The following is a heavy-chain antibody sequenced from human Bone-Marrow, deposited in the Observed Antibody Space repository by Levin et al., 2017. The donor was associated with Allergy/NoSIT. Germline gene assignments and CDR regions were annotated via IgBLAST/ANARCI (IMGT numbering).Heavy chain of an antibody. CDR3: ARVLYYYDSSGSPYDAFDI. CDR2: IYHSGST. V-gene: IGHV4-38-2*01. CDR1: GYSISSGYY. J-gene: IGHJ3*02. D-gene: IGHD3-22*01. Sequence: PSETLSLTCAVSGYSISSGYYWGWIRQPPGKGLEWIGSIYHSGSTYYNPSLKSRVTISVDTSKNQFSLKLSSVTAADTAVYYCARVLYYYDSSGSPYDAFDIWGQGTMVTVSS.